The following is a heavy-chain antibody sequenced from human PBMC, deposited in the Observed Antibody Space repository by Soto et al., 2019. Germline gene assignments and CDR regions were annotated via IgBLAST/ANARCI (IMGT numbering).Heavy chain of an antibody. V-gene: IGHV1-69*01. D-gene: IGHD3-22*01. CDR2: IIPFLGSA. CDR3: AGTQFDTSGYYPSGLEL. Sequence: QVQLEQSGAEVEKPGSSVKVSCKPSGGTFKIYILNWVRQAPGQGLEWMGGIIPFLGSADYAQKFQDRVTITADESTSTAYLELSSLRSEDSAVYYCAGTQFDTSGYYPSGLELWGQGTLVTVAS. CDR1: GGTFKIYI. J-gene: IGHJ4*02.